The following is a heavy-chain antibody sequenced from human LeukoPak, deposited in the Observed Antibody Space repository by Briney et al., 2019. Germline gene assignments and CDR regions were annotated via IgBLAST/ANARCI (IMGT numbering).Heavy chain of an antibody. CDR1: GFTFSSYG. J-gene: IGHJ6*02. CDR3: ARARLQRYYYGMDV. Sequence: GGSLRLSCAASGFTFSSYGMHWVRQAPGKGLEWVAVIWYDGSNKYYADSVKGRFTISRDNSKNTLYLQMNSLRAEDTAVYYCARARLQRYYYGMDVWGQGTTVTVSS. V-gene: IGHV3-33*01. CDR2: IWYDGSNK. D-gene: IGHD5-24*01.